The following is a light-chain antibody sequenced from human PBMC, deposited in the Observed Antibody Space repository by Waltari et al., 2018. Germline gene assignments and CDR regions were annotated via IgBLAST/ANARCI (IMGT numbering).Light chain of an antibody. CDR1: QSVGRS. V-gene: IGKV3-20*01. Sequence: EIVLTQSPGTLSLSPGERATLSCRASQSVGRSLAWYQQKPGQAPSLLSFDASNRATAIAERFSGSGSRTDFSLTISILEPEDCAVYYCQMYVRLPVTFGQGTKVEIK. J-gene: IGKJ1*01. CDR3: QMYVRLPVT. CDR2: DAS.